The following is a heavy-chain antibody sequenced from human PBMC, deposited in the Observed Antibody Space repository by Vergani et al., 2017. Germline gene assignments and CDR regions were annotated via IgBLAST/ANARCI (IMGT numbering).Heavy chain of an antibody. CDR3: AKEGTSTYYYYYMDV. CDR2: ISYDGSNK. CDR1: GFTFSSYG. J-gene: IGHJ6*03. Sequence: VQLVESGGGLVKPGGSLRLSCEASGFTFSSYGMHWVRQAPGKGLEWVAVISYDGSNKYYADSVKGRFTISRDNSKNTLYLQMNSLRAEDTAVYYCAKEGTSTYYYYYMDVWGKGTTVTVSS. D-gene: IGHD3/OR15-3a*01. V-gene: IGHV3-30*18.